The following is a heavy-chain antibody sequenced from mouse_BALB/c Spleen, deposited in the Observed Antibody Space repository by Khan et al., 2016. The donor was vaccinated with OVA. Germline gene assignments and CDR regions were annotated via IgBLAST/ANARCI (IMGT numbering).Heavy chain of an antibody. Sequence: EVQLQESGPGLVKPSQSLSLTCTVTGYSITSDYAWNWIRQFPGNKLEWMGYISYSGSTSYNPSLRSRISITRDTSKNQFFLQLNSVTTEDTATFYCARQNYYGYASDYWGQGTSVTVSS. CDR1: GYSITSDYA. CDR2: ISYSGST. V-gene: IGHV3-2*02. J-gene: IGHJ4*01. CDR3: ARQNYYGYASDY. D-gene: IGHD1-1*01.